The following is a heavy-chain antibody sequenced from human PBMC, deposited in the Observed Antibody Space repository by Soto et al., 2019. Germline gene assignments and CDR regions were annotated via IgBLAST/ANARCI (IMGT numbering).Heavy chain of an antibody. D-gene: IGHD4-17*01. Sequence: QLQLQESGSGLVKPSQTLSLTCAVSGGSISSGGYSWSWIRQPPGKGLEWIGYIYHSGRTYYNPSLKSRVTISVDRAKNQFSLKLSSVTAADTAVYYCARGFPDYGDPDGFDYWGQGTLVTVSS. CDR1: GGSISSGGYS. J-gene: IGHJ4*02. V-gene: IGHV4-30-2*01. CDR2: IYHSGRT. CDR3: ARGFPDYGDPDGFDY.